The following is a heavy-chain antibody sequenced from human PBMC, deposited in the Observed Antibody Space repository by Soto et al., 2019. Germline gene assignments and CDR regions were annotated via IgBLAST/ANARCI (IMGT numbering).Heavy chain of an antibody. CDR2: ISAYNGNT. J-gene: IGHJ6*02. CDR1: GYTFTSYG. CDR3: AIPTSGYYYYYGMDV. D-gene: IGHD3-3*01. Sequence: GASVKVSCKASGYTFTSYGISWVRQAPGQGLEWMGWISAYNGNTNYAQKLQGRVTMTTDTSTSTAYMELRSLRSDDTAVYYCAIPTSGYYYYYGMDVWGQGTTVTVSS. V-gene: IGHV1-18*01.